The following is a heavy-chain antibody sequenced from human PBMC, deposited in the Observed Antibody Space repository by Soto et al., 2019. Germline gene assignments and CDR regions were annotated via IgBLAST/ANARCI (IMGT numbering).Heavy chain of an antibody. CDR2: ISYDGSNK. D-gene: IGHD6-19*01. Sequence: GGSLRLSCAASGFTFSSYGMHWVRQAPGKGLEWVAVISYDGSNKYYADSVKGRFTISRDNSKNTLYLQMNSLRAEDTAVYYCANDHSSGWYQKTGIDYWGQGTLVTVSS. CDR3: ANDHSSGWYQKTGIDY. J-gene: IGHJ4*02. V-gene: IGHV3-30*18. CDR1: GFTFSSYG.